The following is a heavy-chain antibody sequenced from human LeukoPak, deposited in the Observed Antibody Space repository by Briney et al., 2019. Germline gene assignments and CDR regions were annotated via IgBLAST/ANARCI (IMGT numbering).Heavy chain of an antibody. Sequence: SSETLSLTCAVYGGSFSGYYWSWIRQPPGKGLEWIGEINHSGSTNYNPSLKSRVTISVDTSKNQFSLKLSSVTAADTAVYYCASAGWASYYDFWSGYSDYWGQGTLVTVSS. J-gene: IGHJ4*02. CDR2: INHSGST. CDR3: ASAGWASYYDFWSGYSDY. CDR1: GGSFSGYY. D-gene: IGHD3-3*01. V-gene: IGHV4-34*01.